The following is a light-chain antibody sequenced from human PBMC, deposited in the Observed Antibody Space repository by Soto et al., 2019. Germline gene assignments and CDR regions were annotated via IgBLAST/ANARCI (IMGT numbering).Light chain of an antibody. CDR1: SGHSSYI. J-gene: IGLJ3*02. V-gene: IGLV4-60*02. CDR3: ETWDSNIRWV. CDR2: LEGSGSY. Sequence: QSVLTQSSSASASLGSSVNLTCTLSSGHSSYIIAWHQQQPGKAPRYLMKLEGSGSYNKGSGVPDRFSGSSSGADRYLIISNLQFEDEADYYCETWDSNIRWVFGGGTQLTVL.